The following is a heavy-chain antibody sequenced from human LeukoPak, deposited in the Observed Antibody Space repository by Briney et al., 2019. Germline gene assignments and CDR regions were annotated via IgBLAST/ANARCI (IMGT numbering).Heavy chain of an antibody. J-gene: IGHJ6*03. CDR2: IYSGGST. V-gene: IGHV3-NL1*01. CDR1: GFNFDNFA. Sequence: KTGKSLTLSCVVSGFNFDNFATHWVRQPLGKGLEWVAVIYSGGSTYYADSVKGRLPISGDNAKNSLYLQMNSLKTEDTAVYYCTTAPEIVVIRVDIPGSAGHYYYMDVWGKGTTVTVSS. CDR3: TTAPEIVVIRVDIPGSAGHYYYMDV. D-gene: IGHD3-16*02.